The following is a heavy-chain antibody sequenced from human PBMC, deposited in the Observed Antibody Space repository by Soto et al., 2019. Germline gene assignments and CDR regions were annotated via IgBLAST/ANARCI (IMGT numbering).Heavy chain of an antibody. CDR3: AKGDSSSWYYFDY. Sequence: EVQLLESGGGLVQPGGSLRLSCAASGFTFSSYAMSWVRQAPGKGLEWVSAISGSGGSTYYADSVKGRFIISRDNSKNTLYLQMNSLRAEDTAVYYCAKGDSSSWYYFDYWGQGTLVTVSS. CDR1: GFTFSSYA. V-gene: IGHV3-23*01. CDR2: ISGSGGST. D-gene: IGHD6-13*01. J-gene: IGHJ4*02.